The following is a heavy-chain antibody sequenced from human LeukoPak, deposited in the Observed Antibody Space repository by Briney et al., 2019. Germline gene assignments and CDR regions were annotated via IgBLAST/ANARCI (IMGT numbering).Heavy chain of an antibody. CDR1: GYTFTSYY. CDR2: INPNSGGT. CDR3: AREEDSSGYYPFDY. J-gene: IGHJ4*02. V-gene: IGHV1-2*06. Sequence: ASVKVSCKASGYTFTSYYMYWVRQAPGQGLEWMGRINPNSGGTNYAEKFQGRVTMTRDTSISTAYMELSRLRSDDTAIYYCAREEDSSGYYPFDYWGQGTLVTVSS. D-gene: IGHD3-22*01.